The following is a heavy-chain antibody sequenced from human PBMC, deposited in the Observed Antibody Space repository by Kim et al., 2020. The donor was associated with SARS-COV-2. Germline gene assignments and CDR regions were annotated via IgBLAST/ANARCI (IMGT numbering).Heavy chain of an antibody. CDR3: ARDGCGGDCFDY. V-gene: IGHV3-13*01. Sequence: YYPGSVKGRFTISRENAKNSLYLQMNSLSAGDTAVYYCARDGCGGDCFDYWGQGTLVTVSS. J-gene: IGHJ4*02. D-gene: IGHD2-21*01.